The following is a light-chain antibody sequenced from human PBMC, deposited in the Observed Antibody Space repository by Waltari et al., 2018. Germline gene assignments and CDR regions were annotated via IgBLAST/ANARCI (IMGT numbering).Light chain of an antibody. CDR1: NIASKS. V-gene: IGLV3-21*04. J-gene: IGLJ3*02. Sequence: YVLTQPPSVSVAPGKTATLTCGGENIASKSGNWYQQKPGQAPGLVLFYDTDRPSGIPDRFSGSNAGNTATLTISWVEAGDEADYHCQVWDDTTNSGVFGGGTRLTVL. CDR3: QVWDDTTNSGV. CDR2: YDT.